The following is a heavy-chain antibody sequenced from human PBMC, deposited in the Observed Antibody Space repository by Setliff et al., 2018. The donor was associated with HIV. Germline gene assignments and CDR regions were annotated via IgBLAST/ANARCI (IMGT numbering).Heavy chain of an antibody. D-gene: IGHD2-15*01. CDR1: GFTLTFYY. Sequence: ASVISCKASGFTLTFYYMHWVRQAPGQGLEWMGMIKPNDGASTHAQNFQGRVTMTRDTSTSTVYMELSSLRSEDTAVYYCVREGHCVGVKCYSTDVWGQGTTVTVSS. CDR3: VREGHCVGVKCYSTDV. V-gene: IGHV1-46*01. CDR2: IKPNDGAS. J-gene: IGHJ6*02.